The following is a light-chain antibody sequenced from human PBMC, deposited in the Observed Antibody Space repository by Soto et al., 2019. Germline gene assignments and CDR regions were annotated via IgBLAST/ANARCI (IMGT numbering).Light chain of an antibody. Sequence: DIPLTQSPSFLSASVGDRVTITCRASQGMSSYLAWYQQKPGKAPKLLIYAASTLQSGVPSRFSGSGSGTEFTRTISSLQPEDFATYYCQQLNSYPRTFGQGTKVEIK. V-gene: IGKV1-9*01. J-gene: IGKJ1*01. CDR1: QGMSSY. CDR2: AAS. CDR3: QQLNSYPRT.